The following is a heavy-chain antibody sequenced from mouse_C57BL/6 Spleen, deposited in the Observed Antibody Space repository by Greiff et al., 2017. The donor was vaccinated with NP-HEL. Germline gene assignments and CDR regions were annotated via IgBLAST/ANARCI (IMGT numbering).Heavy chain of an antibody. J-gene: IGHJ1*03. Sequence: QVQLKQSGPELVKPGASVKISCKASGYTFTDYYINWVKQRPGQGLEWIGWIFPGSGSTYYNEKFKGKATLTVDKSSSTAYMLLSSLTSEDSAVYFCARGPLITTVVGGGYFDVWGTGTTVTVSS. CDR2: IFPGSGST. V-gene: IGHV1-75*01. CDR1: GYTFTDYY. D-gene: IGHD1-1*01. CDR3: ARGPLITTVVGGGYFDV.